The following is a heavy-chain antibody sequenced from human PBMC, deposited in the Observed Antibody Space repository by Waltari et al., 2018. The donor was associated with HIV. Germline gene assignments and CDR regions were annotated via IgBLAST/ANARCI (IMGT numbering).Heavy chain of an antibody. D-gene: IGHD2-15*01. Sequence: QVQLVQSGAEVKKPGASVKVSCKASGYTFTSYDINWVRQATGQGLEWMGWMNPNSGNTGYAQKFQGRVTMTRNTSISTAYMELSSLRSEDTAVYYCARLYCSGGSCYPGWFDPWGQGTLVTVSS. CDR1: GYTFTSYD. J-gene: IGHJ5*02. CDR2: MNPNSGNT. V-gene: IGHV1-8*01. CDR3: ARLYCSGGSCYPGWFDP.